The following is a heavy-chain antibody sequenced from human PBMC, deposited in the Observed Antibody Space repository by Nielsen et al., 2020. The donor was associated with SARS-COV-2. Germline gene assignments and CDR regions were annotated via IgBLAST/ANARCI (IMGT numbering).Heavy chain of an antibody. V-gene: IGHV1-2*06. Sequence: WVRQAPGQGLVWMGQINPHSGDSNYAQNFQGRVTMTRDTSISTAYMELSRLRSDDTAVYYCAREGVTSMIVVVMAYFDYWGQGTLVTVSS. CDR2: INPHSGDS. CDR3: AREGVTSMIVVVMAYFDY. D-gene: IGHD3-22*01. J-gene: IGHJ4*02.